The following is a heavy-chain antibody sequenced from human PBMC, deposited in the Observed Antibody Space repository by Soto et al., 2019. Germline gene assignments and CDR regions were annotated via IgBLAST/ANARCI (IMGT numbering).Heavy chain of an antibody. CDR1: GFTFSSYG. CDR2: IWYDGSNK. J-gene: IGHJ3*02. D-gene: IGHD3-22*01. CDR3: ARPHSSGYYSDAFEI. Sequence: GGSLRLSCAASGFTFSSYGMHWVRQAPGKGLEWVAVIWYDGSNKYYADSVKGRFAISRDNSKNTLYLQMNSLRAEDTAVYYCARPHSSGYYSDAFEIWGQGTMVTVSS. V-gene: IGHV3-33*01.